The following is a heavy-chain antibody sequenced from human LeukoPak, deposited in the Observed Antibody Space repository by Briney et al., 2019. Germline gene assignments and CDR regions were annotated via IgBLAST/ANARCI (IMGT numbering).Heavy chain of an antibody. V-gene: IGHV3-66*01. CDR2: IYSGGST. CDR3: ARWAGYSSTWYGLFDY. CDR1: GFTVSTTY. J-gene: IGHJ4*02. Sequence: GGSLRLSCAASGFTVSTTYMSWVRQAPGKGLEWISVIYSGGSTYYADSVKGRFTISRDNSKNTLYLQMNSLRAEDTAVYYCARWAGYSSTWYGLFDYWGQGTLDTVSS. D-gene: IGHD6-13*01.